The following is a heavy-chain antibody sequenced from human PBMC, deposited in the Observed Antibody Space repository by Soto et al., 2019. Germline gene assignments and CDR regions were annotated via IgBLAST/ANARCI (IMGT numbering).Heavy chain of an antibody. CDR1: GFTFDDFA. CDR2: INWNSRSI. CDR3: AKDRRGMNWYFDL. J-gene: IGHJ2*01. D-gene: IGHD3-16*01. Sequence: EVQLVESGGGLGQPGTSLRLSCAASGFTFDDFAMHWVRQAPGKGLEWVAGINWNSRSIDYADSVKGRFIISRDNAKKSIYLQLNNLRTEDTAFYYCAKDRRGMNWYFDLWGRGTLVVVSS. V-gene: IGHV3-9*01.